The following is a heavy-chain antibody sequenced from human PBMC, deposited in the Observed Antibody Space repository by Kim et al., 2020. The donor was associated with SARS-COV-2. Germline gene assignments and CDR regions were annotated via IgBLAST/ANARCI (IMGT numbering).Heavy chain of an antibody. J-gene: IGHJ6*03. CDR3: ARAIRVLLWFGGQDYYMDV. V-gene: IGHV3-48*03. CDR1: GFTFSSYE. D-gene: IGHD3-10*01. CDR2: ISSSGSTI. Sequence: GGSLSLSCAASGFTFSSYEMNWVRQAPGKGLEWVSYISSSGSTIYYADSVKGRFTISRDNAKNSLYLQMNSLRAEETAVYYCARAIRVLLWFGGQDYYMDVWGKGTTVTVSS.